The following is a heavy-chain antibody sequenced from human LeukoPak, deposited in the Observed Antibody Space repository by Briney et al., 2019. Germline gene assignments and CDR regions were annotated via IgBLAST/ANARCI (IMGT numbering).Heavy chain of an antibody. V-gene: IGHV3-23*01. D-gene: IGHD6-13*01. CDR2: ISGSGGST. CDR1: GFTFSSYA. J-gene: IGHJ5*02. CDR3: AKDRSPSIAAAGTDWFDP. Sequence: GGSLRLSCAASGFTFSSYAMSWVRQAPGKGLEWVSAISGSGGSTYYADSVKGRFTISRDNSKNTLYLQMNSLRAEDTAVYYCAKDRSPSIAAAGTDWFDPWGQGTLVTVSS.